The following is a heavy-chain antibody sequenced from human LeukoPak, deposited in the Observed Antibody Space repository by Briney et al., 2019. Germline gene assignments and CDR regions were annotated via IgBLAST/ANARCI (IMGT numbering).Heavy chain of an antibody. V-gene: IGHV3-21*01. J-gene: IGHJ4*02. CDR2: ITSSRIYI. Sequence: GSLRLSCAASGFTFSTYSTNWVRQAPGKGLEWVSSITSSRIYIYYADSVKGRFTISRDNAKNSLYLQMNSLRAEDTAVYYCARDGSRGNLVTAPDFWGQGTLVTVSS. CDR1: GFTFSTYS. CDR3: ARDGSRGNLVTAPDF. D-gene: IGHD2-21*02.